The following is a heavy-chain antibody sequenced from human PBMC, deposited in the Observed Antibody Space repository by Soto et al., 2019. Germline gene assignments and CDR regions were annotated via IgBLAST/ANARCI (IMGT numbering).Heavy chain of an antibody. CDR2: MYYTGVT. CDR1: GGSVRSGNHF. V-gene: IGHV4-61*01. Sequence: KPSETLSLTCSVSGGSVRSGNHFWNWIRQPPGRGLEWLGYMYYTGVTNYNPSLKSRVSMSVDTSKDQFSLNLTSLTAADTAVYYCARGGEPLGYYGLDVWGQGTTVTVS. J-gene: IGHJ6*02. CDR3: ARGGEPLGYYGLDV.